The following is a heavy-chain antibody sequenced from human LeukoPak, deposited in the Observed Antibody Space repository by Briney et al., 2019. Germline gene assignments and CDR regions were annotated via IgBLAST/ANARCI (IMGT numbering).Heavy chain of an antibody. J-gene: IGHJ4*02. CDR2: INPSGDNT. CDR3: ARDPRDPYYFDY. V-gene: IGHV1-46*01. Sequence: ASVKVSYKASGYTFTNYYMHWVRQAPGQGLEWMGIINPSGDNTIYAQKFQGRVTVTRDSSTSTVYMELSSLRSEDTAVYYCARDPRDPYYFDYWGQGTLVTVSS. CDR1: GYTFTNYY.